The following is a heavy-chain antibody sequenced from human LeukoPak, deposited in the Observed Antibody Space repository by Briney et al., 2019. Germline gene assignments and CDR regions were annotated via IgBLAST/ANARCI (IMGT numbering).Heavy chain of an antibody. J-gene: IGHJ6*03. V-gene: IGHV1-18*01. CDR2: ISAYNGNT. CDR3: ARDGERDSGYAHPYYYYYMDV. Sequence: GASVKVSCKASGYTFTSYGISWVRQAPGQGLEWMGWISAYNGNTNYAQKLQGRVTMTTDTSTSTAYMELRSLRSDDTAVYYCARDGERDSGYAHPYYYYYMDVWGKGTTVTVSS. D-gene: IGHD5-12*01. CDR1: GYTFTSYG.